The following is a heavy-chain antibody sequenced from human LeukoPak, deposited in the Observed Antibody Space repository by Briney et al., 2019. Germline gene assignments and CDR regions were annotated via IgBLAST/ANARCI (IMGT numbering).Heavy chain of an antibody. CDR2: ISSSSSTI. CDR3: ARDQAIFGVVILFDP. CDR1: GFTFSSYA. J-gene: IGHJ5*02. Sequence: GGSLRLSCAASGFTFSSYAMNWVRQAPGKGLEWVSYISSSSSTIYYADSVKGRFTISRDNAKNSLYLQMNSLRAEDTAVYYCARDQAIFGVVILFDPWGQGTLVTVSS. D-gene: IGHD3-3*01. V-gene: IGHV3-48*01.